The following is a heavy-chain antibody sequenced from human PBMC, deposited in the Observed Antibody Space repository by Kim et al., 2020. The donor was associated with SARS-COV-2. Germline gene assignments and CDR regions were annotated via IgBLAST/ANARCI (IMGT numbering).Heavy chain of an antibody. CDR1: GGSISSSSYY. CDR3: ARQKAASITIFGVVMMGYYFDY. CDR2: IYYSGST. J-gene: IGHJ4*02. Sequence: SETLSLTCTVSGGSISSSSYYWGWIRQSPGKGLEWIGSIYYSGSTYYNPSLKSRVTISVDTSKNQFSLKLSSVTAADTAVYYCARQKAASITIFGVVMMGYYFDYWGQGTLVTVSS. V-gene: IGHV4-39*01. D-gene: IGHD3-3*01.